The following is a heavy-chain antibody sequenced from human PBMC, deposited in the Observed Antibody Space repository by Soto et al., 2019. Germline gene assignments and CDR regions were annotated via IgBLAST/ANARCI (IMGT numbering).Heavy chain of an antibody. V-gene: IGHV3-21*06. D-gene: IGHD3-10*01. CDR3: ARDIGEMSAV. CDR2: ISSSSSYI. Sequence: PGGSLRLFCTGSGFTFSSSTMTWVRQGPGKGLEWVSSISSSSSYIYFADSLKGRFTISRDNAKNSLYLQMNSLRAEDTAVYYCARDIGEMSAVWGQGTQVTVSS. CDR1: GFTFSSST. J-gene: IGHJ4*02.